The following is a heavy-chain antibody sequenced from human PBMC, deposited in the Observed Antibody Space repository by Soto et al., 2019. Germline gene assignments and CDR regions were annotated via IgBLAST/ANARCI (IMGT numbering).Heavy chain of an antibody. D-gene: IGHD3-9*01. CDR3: ARGGTDILTGYYSY. Sequence: SVKVSCKASGGTFSSYAISWVRQAPGQGLEWMGGIIPIFGTANYAQKFQGRVTITADESTSTACMELSSLRSEDTAVYYCARGGTDILTGYYSYWGQGTLVTVSS. J-gene: IGHJ4*02. V-gene: IGHV1-69*13. CDR2: IIPIFGTA. CDR1: GGTFSSYA.